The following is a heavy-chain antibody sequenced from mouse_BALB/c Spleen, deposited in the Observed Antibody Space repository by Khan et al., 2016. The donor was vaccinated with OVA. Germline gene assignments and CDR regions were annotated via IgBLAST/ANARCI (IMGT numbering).Heavy chain of an antibody. D-gene: IGHD2-1*01. CDR3: SRANGNYWFAY. CDR2: INTYTGEA. J-gene: IGHJ3*01. V-gene: IGHV9-3-1*01. CDR1: GYTLTNYG. Sequence: QIQSVQSGPELKKPGETVKISCKASGYTLTNYGMNWVKQAPGKGLKWMGWINTYTGEATYADDFKGRFAFSLETSAGPVYLQINNLKNEDTATYFCSRANGNYWFAYWGQGTLVTVSA.